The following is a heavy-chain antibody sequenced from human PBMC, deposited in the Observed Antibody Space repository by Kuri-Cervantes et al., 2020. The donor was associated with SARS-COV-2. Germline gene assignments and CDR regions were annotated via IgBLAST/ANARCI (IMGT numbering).Heavy chain of an antibody. D-gene: IGHD3-10*01. Sequence: GESLKISCEGPGYSFTDYWIGWVRQMPGKGLEWVGRIRSKANSYATAYAASVKGRFTISRDDSKNTAYLQMNSLKTEDTAVYYCTRPIDFYGSGSYRAWFDPWGQGTLVTVSS. CDR1: GYSFTDYW. V-gene: IGHV3-73*01. CDR3: TRPIDFYGSGSYRAWFDP. J-gene: IGHJ5*02. CDR2: IRSKANSYAT.